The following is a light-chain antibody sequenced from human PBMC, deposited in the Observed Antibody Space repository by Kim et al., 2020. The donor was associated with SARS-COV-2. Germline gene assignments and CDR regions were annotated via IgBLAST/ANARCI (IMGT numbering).Light chain of an antibody. V-gene: IGLV3-1*01. J-gene: IGLJ2*01. CDR1: KLGDKY. CDR3: QAWDSSTVV. Sequence: SGSPGETDCITGYGGKLGDKYACWYQKKPGQSPVLVIYQDSKRPSGIPERFSGSNSGNTATLTISGTQAMDEADYYCQAWDSSTVVFGGGTQLTVL. CDR2: QDS.